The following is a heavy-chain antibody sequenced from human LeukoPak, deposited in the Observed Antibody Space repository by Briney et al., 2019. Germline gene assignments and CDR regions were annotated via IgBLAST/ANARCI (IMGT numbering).Heavy chain of an antibody. CDR1: GYSFTSYW. D-gene: IGHD6-19*01. Sequence: GESLKISCKGSGYSFTSYWIGWVRQMPGKGLEWMGIIYPGDSDTRYSPSLQGQVTISADKSISTAYLQWSSLKASDTAMYYCSRLGGSGWFELFGDYWGQGTLVTVSS. J-gene: IGHJ4*02. CDR3: SRLGGSGWFELFGDY. CDR2: IYPGDSDT. V-gene: IGHV5-51*01.